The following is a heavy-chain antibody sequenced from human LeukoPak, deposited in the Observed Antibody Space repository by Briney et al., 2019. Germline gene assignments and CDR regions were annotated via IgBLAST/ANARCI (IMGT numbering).Heavy chain of an antibody. J-gene: IGHJ4*02. CDR3: VTEYYGDYHY. V-gene: IGHV3-15*05. Sequence: GGSLRLSCATSGFTFRTAWMSWVRQAPGTGLEWVGCIKSKSAGETTEYAASVKGRFTVSREDSKNTVYLQMDSLITEDTGIYYCVTEYYGDYHYWGQGTLVTVSS. CDR2: IKSKSAGETT. D-gene: IGHD4-17*01. CDR1: GFTFRTAW.